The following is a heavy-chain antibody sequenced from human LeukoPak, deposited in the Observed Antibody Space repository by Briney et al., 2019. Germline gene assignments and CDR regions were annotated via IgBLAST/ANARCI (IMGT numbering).Heavy chain of an antibody. CDR1: GGSISSSSYY. CDR3: ARPLTGVGFDP. J-gene: IGHJ5*02. D-gene: IGHD7-27*01. CDR2: IYYSGST. Sequence: SETLSLTCTVSGGSISSSSYYWGWIRQPPGKGLEWIGSIYYSGSTYYNPSLKSRVTISVDTSKNQFSLKLSSVTAADTAVYYCARPLTGVGFDPWGQGTLVTVSS. V-gene: IGHV4-39*07.